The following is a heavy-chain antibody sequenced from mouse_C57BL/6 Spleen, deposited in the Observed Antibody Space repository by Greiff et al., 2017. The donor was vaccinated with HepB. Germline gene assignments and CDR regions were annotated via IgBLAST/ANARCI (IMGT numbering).Heavy chain of an antibody. V-gene: IGHV3-6*01. CDR1: GYSTTSGYY. CDR2: ISYDGSN. D-gene: IGHD4-1*01. J-gene: IGHJ3*01. Sequence: EVQVVESGPGLVKPSQSLSLTCSVTGYSTTSGYYWNWIRQFPGNKLEWMGYISYDGSNNYNPSLKNRISITRDTSKNQFFLKLNSVTTEDTATYYCAKNWSWFAYWGQGTLVTVSA. CDR3: AKNWSWFAY.